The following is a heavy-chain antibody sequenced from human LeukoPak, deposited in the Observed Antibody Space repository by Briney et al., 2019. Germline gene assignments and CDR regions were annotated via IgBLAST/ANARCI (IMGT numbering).Heavy chain of an antibody. CDR3: AREVVGAIGDDAFDI. Sequence: PGGSLRLSCAASGFTFSNYAMGWVRQAPGKGLEWVANIKQDGSQKSYVDSVKGRFTISRDNANNLLYLQMNSLRAEDTAVYYCAREVVGAIGDDAFDIWGQGTMVTVSS. D-gene: IGHD1-26*01. J-gene: IGHJ3*02. CDR2: IKQDGSQK. CDR1: GFTFSNYA. V-gene: IGHV3-7*01.